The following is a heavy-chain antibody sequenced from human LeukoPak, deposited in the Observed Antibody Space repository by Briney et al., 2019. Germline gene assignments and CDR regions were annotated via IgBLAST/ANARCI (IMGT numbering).Heavy chain of an antibody. J-gene: IGHJ4*02. Sequence: VASVKVSCKASGGTSGSYAISWVRQAPGQGLEWMGGIIPIFGTANYAQKFQGRVKITADESTSTAYMELSSLRSEDTAVYYCARRRGYSYGYLDYWGQGTLVTVSS. D-gene: IGHD5-18*01. CDR1: GGTSGSYA. V-gene: IGHV1-69*13. CDR3: ARRRGYSYGYLDY. CDR2: IIPIFGTA.